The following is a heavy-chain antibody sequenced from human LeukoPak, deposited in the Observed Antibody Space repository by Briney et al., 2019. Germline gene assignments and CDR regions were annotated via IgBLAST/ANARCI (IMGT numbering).Heavy chain of an antibody. V-gene: IGHV1-2*06. CDR1: GYTFTGYY. Sequence: ASVKVSCKASGYTFTGYYMHWVRQAPGQGLEWMGRINPNSGGTNYAQKFQGRVTMTRDTSISTAYMELSRLRSDDTAVYYCAREDGDYYYMDVWGKGTTVTVSS. J-gene: IGHJ6*03. CDR3: AREDGDYYYMDV. D-gene: IGHD4-17*01. CDR2: INPNSGGT.